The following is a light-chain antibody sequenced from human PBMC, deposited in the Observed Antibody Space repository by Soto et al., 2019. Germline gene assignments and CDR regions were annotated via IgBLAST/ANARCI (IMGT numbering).Light chain of an antibody. Sequence: DIQMTQSPSSLSESVGDRVTITCRASEDISNYLAWYQQKPGKVPKLLIYGASTLQSGVPSRFSGSGSGTDFTLTISSLQTEDVATYYCQNYNRAPWTFGQGTKVESK. V-gene: IGKV1-27*01. CDR2: GAS. CDR3: QNYNRAPWT. CDR1: EDISNY. J-gene: IGKJ1*01.